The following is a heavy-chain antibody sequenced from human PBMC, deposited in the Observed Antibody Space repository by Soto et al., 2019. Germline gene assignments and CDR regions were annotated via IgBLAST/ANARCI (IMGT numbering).Heavy chain of an antibody. V-gene: IGHV3-23*01. CDR3: ANDSRVTMVRGVIIPPGY. Sequence: GGSLRLSCVASGFTFSNYAMSWVRQAPGKGLEWVSAISGSDGSTYYADSVKGRFTISRDNSKNTLYLQMNSLRAEDTAVYYCANDSRVTMVRGVIIPPGYWGQGTLVTVSS. CDR2: ISGSDGST. CDR1: GFTFSNYA. D-gene: IGHD3-10*01. J-gene: IGHJ4*02.